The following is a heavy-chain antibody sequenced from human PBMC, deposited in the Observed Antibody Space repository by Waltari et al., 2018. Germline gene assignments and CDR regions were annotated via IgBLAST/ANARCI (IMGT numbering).Heavy chain of an antibody. J-gene: IGHJ6*03. CDR3: ARRIAAAATGYYYYMDV. Sequence: QVQLVQSGAEVKKPGASVKVSCKASGYTFTSYGISWVRQAPEQGLEWMGWISAYNGNTNYAQKLQGRVTMTTDTSTSTAYMELRSLRSDDTAVYYCARRIAAAATGYYYYMDVWGKGTTVTVSS. CDR2: ISAYNGNT. V-gene: IGHV1-18*01. CDR1: GYTFTSYG. D-gene: IGHD6-13*01.